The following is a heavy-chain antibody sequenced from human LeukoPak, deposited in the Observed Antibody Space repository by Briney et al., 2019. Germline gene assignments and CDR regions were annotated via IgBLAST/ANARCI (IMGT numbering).Heavy chain of an antibody. CDR2: INWNGGST. CDR3: XXARXSDGGVYFDY. V-gene: IGHV3-20*01. J-gene: IGHJ4*02. CDR1: GFTFDDYG. Sequence: GGSLRLSCAASGFTFDDYGMSWVRQAPGKGLEWVSGINWNGGSTGYADSVKGRFTISRDNAKNSLYLQMNSLRAEDTALYHXXXARXSDGGVYFDYWGQGTLVTVSS. D-gene: IGHD3-16*01.